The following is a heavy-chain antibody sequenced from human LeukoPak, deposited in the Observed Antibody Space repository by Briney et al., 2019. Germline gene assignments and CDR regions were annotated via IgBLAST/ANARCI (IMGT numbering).Heavy chain of an antibody. Sequence: SETLSLTCAVSGGSISSSNWWSWVRQPPGQGLEWIGSIHYSGSTNYNPSLKSRVTISVDTSKNQFSLKLSSVTAADTAVYYCARGYCSGGSCYSYYYYNYMDVWGKGTTVTVSS. V-gene: IGHV4-4*02. J-gene: IGHJ6*03. CDR2: IHYSGST. CDR1: GGSISSSNW. D-gene: IGHD2-15*01. CDR3: ARGYCSGGSCYSYYYYNYMDV.